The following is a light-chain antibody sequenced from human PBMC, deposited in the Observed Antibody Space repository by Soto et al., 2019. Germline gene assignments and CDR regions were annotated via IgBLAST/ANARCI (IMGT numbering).Light chain of an antibody. Sequence: DMQMTQSPSTLSASVGDRVTITCRASQSISGWLAWYQQKPGKAPKFLIYDASNLESGVPSRFSGSASGTEFTLTISSLQPDDFATYYCQQYDNYPLTFGGGTKVDIK. CDR2: DAS. J-gene: IGKJ4*01. CDR3: QQYDNYPLT. CDR1: QSISGW. V-gene: IGKV1-5*01.